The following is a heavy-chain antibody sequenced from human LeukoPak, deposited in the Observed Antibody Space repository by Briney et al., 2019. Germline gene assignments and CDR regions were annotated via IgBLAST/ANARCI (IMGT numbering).Heavy chain of an antibody. CDR3: ATITGSYYKPDS. CDR1: GITFRNYG. CDR2: IYYDGSDK. V-gene: IGHV3-33*01. Sequence: PGRSLRLSCTASGITFRNYGMHWVRQAPGKGLEWVALIYYDGSDKYYADSVKGRFTISRDNSKNILYLQMSSLRAEDTAVYYCATITGSYYKPDSWGQGTLVTVSS. J-gene: IGHJ4*02. D-gene: IGHD3-10*01.